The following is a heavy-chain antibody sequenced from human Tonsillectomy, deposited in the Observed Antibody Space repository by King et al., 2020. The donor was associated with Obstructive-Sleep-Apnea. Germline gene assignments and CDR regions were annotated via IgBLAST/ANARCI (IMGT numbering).Heavy chain of an antibody. J-gene: IGHJ4*02. V-gene: IGHV3-33*06. CDR2: IWYDGSNK. D-gene: IGHD6-19*01. Sequence: VQLVESGGGVVQPGRSLRLSCAASGFTFSSYGMHWVRQAPGKGLEWVAVIWYDGSNKYYADSVKGRFTISRDNSKNTLYLQMNSLRAEDTAVYYCAKGMAVAGTGFDYWGQGTLVTVSS. CDR1: GFTFSSYG. CDR3: AKGMAVAGTGFDY.